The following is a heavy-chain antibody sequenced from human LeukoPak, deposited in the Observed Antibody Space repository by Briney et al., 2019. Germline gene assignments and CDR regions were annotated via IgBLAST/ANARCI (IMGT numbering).Heavy chain of an antibody. CDR3: ARDLMGYYYYMDV. V-gene: IGHV4-59*01. Sequence: PSETLSLTCTVSGGSISSYYWSWIRQPPGKGLEWIGYIYYSGSTNYNPSLKSRVTISVDTSKNQFSLKLSSVTAADTAVYYCARDLMGYYYYMDVWGKGTTVTVSS. CDR1: GGSISSYY. J-gene: IGHJ6*03. D-gene: IGHD1-26*01. CDR2: IYYSGST.